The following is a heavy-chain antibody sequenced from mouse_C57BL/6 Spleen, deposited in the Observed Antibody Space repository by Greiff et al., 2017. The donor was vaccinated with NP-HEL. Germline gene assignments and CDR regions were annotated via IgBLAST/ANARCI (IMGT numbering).Heavy chain of an antibody. D-gene: IGHD1-1*01. Sequence: EVTLVESGGGLVKPGGSLKLSCAASGFTFSSYAMSWVRQTPEKRLEWVATISDGGSYTYYPDNVKGRFTISRDNAKNNLYLQMSHLKSEDTAMYYCARYYGSSYDWYFDVWGTGTTVTVSS. J-gene: IGHJ1*03. CDR2: ISDGGSYT. V-gene: IGHV5-4*03. CDR3: ARYYGSSYDWYFDV. CDR1: GFTFSSYA.